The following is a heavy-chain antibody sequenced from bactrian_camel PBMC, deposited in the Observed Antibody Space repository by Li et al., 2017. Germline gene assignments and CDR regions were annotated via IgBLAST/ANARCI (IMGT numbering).Heavy chain of an antibody. J-gene: IGHJ4*01. CDR3: AADNVNLQLARHYSY. D-gene: IGHD7*01. Sequence: HVQLVESGGGSVQAGGSLRLSCTVFGFTTSSYCMGWFRQAPGKEREGVAAIDTAGAPTYTYAVAGRFTISKDNVKNTLYLQMNDLKSEDTAMYYCAADNVNLQLARHYSYWGQGTQVTVS. CDR1: GFTTSSYC. V-gene: IGHV3S1*01. CDR2: IDTAGAP.